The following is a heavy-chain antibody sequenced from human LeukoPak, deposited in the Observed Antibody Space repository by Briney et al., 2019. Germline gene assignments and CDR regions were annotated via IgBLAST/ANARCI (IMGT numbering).Heavy chain of an antibody. J-gene: IGHJ6*02. V-gene: IGHV1-8*01. CDR2: MNPNSGNT. Sequence: GASVKVSCKASGYTFTSYDINWVRQATGQGLEWMGWMNPNSGNTGYAQKFQGRVTMTRNTSISTAYMELSSLRSEDMAVYYCARGGYDFWSGYYPSKGMDVWGQGTTVTVSS. CDR1: GYTFTSYD. D-gene: IGHD3-3*01. CDR3: ARGGYDFWSGYYPSKGMDV.